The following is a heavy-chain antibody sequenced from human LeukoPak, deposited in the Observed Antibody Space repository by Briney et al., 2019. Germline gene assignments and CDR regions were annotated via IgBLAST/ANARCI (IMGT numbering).Heavy chain of an antibody. CDR3: ARPPLSGYIFWFDP. V-gene: IGHV4-38-2*01. Sequence: SETLSLTCAVSGYSISSGYCWGWIRQPPGKGLEWIGSIYHSGSTYYNPSLKSRVTISVDTSKNQFSLKLSSVTAADTAVYYCARPPLSGYIFWFDPWGQGTLVTVSS. CDR2: IYHSGST. D-gene: IGHD3-22*01. CDR1: GYSISSGYC. J-gene: IGHJ5*02.